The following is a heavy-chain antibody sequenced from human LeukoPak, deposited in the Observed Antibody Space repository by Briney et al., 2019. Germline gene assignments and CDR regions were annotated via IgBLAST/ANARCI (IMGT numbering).Heavy chain of an antibody. D-gene: IGHD2-15*01. V-gene: IGHV3-21*01. Sequence: PGGSLRLSCAASGFTVSSNYMNWVRQAPGKGLEWVSSISSSSSYIYYADSVKGRFTISRDNAKNSLYLQMNSLRAEDTAVYYCARVGCSGGSCYDYWGQGTLVTVSS. J-gene: IGHJ4*02. CDR1: GFTVSSNY. CDR3: ARVGCSGGSCYDY. CDR2: ISSSSSYI.